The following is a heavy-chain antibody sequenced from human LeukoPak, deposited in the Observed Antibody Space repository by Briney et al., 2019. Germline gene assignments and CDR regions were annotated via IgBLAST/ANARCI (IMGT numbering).Heavy chain of an antibody. D-gene: IGHD3-3*01. V-gene: IGHV3-53*01. J-gene: IGHJ4*02. Sequence: PGGSLRLSCAASGFTVSSNYMSWVRQAPGKGLEWVSVIYSGGSTYYADSVKGRFTISRDNSKNTLYLQMNSLRAEDTAVYYCASGGVYDFWSGYFGPDYWGQGTLLTVSS. CDR3: ASGGVYDFWSGYFGPDY. CDR1: GFTVSSNY. CDR2: IYSGGST.